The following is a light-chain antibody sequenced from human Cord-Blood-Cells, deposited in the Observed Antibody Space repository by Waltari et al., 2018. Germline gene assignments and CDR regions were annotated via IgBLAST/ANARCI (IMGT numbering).Light chain of an antibody. CDR3: QVWDSSTCV. CDR1: NLGSKN. V-gene: IGLV3-9*01. J-gene: IGLJ2*01. CDR2: RDS. Sequence: SYELTQPLSVSVALGQTARITCGGNNLGSKNVHWYQQKPGQAPVLVIYRDSNRPSGIPEQFSGSNSGNTATLTISRAQAGDEADYYCQVWDSSTCVFGGGTKLTVL.